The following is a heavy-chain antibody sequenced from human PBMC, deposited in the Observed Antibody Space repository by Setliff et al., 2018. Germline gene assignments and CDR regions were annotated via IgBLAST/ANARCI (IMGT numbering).Heavy chain of an antibody. V-gene: IGHV3-33*08. CDR2: IWYDGSNK. CDR1: GFTFSSYG. CDR3: ARQATDY. J-gene: IGHJ4*02. Sequence: PGGSLRLSCTASGFTFSSYGMHWVRQAPGKGLEWVAVIWYDGSNKYYADSVKGRFTISRDDAKNSLYLQMNNLRAEDTALYYCARQATDYWGQGTLVTVSS.